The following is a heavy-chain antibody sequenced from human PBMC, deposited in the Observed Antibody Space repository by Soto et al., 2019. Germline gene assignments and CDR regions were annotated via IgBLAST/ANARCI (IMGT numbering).Heavy chain of an antibody. Sequence: QVQLVQSGAEVKKPGASVKVSCKASGYSFTNYGISWVRQAPGQGPEWMGWISGHNGDTNHPQSLQGRVTMTTDTSRNTAYMELRSLRADDTAVYYCARPRFNYYDNTVYYYFDYWGQVTLVTVSS. CDR3: ARPRFNYYDNTVYYYFDY. CDR2: ISGHNGDT. V-gene: IGHV1-18*04. CDR1: GYSFTNYG. D-gene: IGHD3-22*01. J-gene: IGHJ4*02.